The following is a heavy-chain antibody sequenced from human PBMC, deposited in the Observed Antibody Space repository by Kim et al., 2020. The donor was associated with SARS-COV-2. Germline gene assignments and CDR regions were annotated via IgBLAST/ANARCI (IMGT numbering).Heavy chain of an antibody. CDR1: GYTFTGYY. J-gene: IGHJ4*02. CDR2: INPNSGGT. CDR3: ATHGGPIAAAAPDY. D-gene: IGHD6-13*01. V-gene: IGHV1-2*02. Sequence: ASVKVSCKASGYTFTGYYMHWVRQAPGQGLEWMGWINPNSGGTNYAQKFQGRVTMTRDTSISTAYMELSRLRSDDTAVYYCATHGGPIAAAAPDYWGQGTLVTVSS.